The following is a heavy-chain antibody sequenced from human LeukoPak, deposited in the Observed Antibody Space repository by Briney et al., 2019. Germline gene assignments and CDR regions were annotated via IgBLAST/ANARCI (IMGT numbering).Heavy chain of an antibody. CDR1: GGSFSAYY. J-gene: IGHJ4*02. D-gene: IGHD1-26*01. CDR3: ASSVGSTDY. Sequence: SETLSLTCAVYGGSFSAYYWTWIRQSPGKGLEWIGEINHRGSTNYNPSLKSRLTIPVDTSKNQFSLKLGSVTAADTAVYYCASSVGSTDYWGQGALVTVSS. CDR2: INHRGST. V-gene: IGHV4-34*01.